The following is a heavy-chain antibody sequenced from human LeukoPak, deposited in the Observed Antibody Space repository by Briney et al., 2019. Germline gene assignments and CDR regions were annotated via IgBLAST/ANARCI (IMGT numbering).Heavy chain of an antibody. CDR3: ARAPSRSEQFDP. CDR1: GLTFSSYS. J-gene: IGHJ5*02. D-gene: IGHD3-3*01. V-gene: IGHV3-21*01. Sequence: GGSLRLSCAASGLTFSSYSMNWVRQAPGKGLEWVSSISTSSNYIYYSDSVKGRFTISRDNAKNSLYLQMNSLRVEDTAVYFCARAPSRSEQFDPWGQGTLVTVSS. CDR2: ISTSSNYI.